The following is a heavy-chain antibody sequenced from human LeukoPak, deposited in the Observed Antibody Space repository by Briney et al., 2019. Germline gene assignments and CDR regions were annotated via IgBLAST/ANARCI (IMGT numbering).Heavy chain of an antibody. V-gene: IGHV3-23*01. Sequence: GGSLRLSCAASGFTFSSYAMSWVRQAPGKGLEWVSAISGSGGSTYYADSVKGRFTISRDNSKNTLYLQMNSLRAEDTAVYYCAKRGGLFWSGYPFDYWGQGTLVTVSS. D-gene: IGHD3-3*01. CDR3: AKRGGLFWSGYPFDY. CDR1: GFTFSSYA. J-gene: IGHJ4*02. CDR2: ISGSGGST.